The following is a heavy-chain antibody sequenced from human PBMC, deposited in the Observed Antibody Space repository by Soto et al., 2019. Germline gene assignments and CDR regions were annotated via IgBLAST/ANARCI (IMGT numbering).Heavy chain of an antibody. Sequence: GGSLRLSCAASGFTFSSYGMHWVRQAPGKGLEWVAVISYDGSNKYYADSVKGRFTISRDNAKNTLYLQMNGLRSEDTAVYYCARDLRHSRLPGLDVWGQGTTVTVSS. V-gene: IGHV3-30*03. CDR3: ARDLRHSRLPGLDV. D-gene: IGHD2-15*01. J-gene: IGHJ6*02. CDR2: ISYDGSNK. CDR1: GFTFSSYG.